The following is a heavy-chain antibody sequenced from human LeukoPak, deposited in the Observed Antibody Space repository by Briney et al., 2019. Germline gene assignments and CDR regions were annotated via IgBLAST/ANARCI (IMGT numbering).Heavy chain of an antibody. V-gene: IGHV4-4*07. Sequence: SETLSLTCTVSGGSISSYYWSWIRQPAGKGLEWIGCIYTSGSTNYNPSLKSRVTMSVDTSKNQFSLKLSSVTAADTAVYYCARGPYSSIGGGKGWFDPWGQGTLVTVSS. CDR3: ARGPYSSIGGGKGWFDP. CDR1: GGSISSYY. CDR2: IYTSGST. J-gene: IGHJ5*02. D-gene: IGHD2-15*01.